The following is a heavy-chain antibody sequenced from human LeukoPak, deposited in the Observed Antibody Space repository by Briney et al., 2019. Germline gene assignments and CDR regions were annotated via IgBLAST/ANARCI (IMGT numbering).Heavy chain of an antibody. CDR2: ISAYNGYT. CDR3: ARVVIPLYSSSRCDY. CDR1: GYTFTRFG. Sequence: GGSVKVSCKVCGYTFTRFGIYRVRQAPGQGGEWIGWISAYNGYTNYAQELQGRGTVTPDPSTSTAYMELGSLRSDDTAVYYCARVVIPLYSSSRCDYWGQRTLVTVSS. D-gene: IGHD6-13*01. V-gene: IGHV1-18*01. J-gene: IGHJ4*02.